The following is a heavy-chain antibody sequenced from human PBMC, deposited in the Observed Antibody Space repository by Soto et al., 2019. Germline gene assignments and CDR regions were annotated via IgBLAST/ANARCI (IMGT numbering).Heavy chain of an antibody. V-gene: IGHV4-38-2*01. J-gene: IGHJ3*02. CDR3: SRAVAGTIGAFDI. Sequence: DTLSLTCAVSGYSISSGYYWGWIRQPPGKGLEWIGSLYHTGSNYYNPSLKSRVTISVDTSKNHFSLKLSSVTAADTAVYYCSRAVAGTIGAFDIWGQGTMVTVPS. CDR1: GYSISSGYY. D-gene: IGHD6-19*01. CDR2: LYHTGSN.